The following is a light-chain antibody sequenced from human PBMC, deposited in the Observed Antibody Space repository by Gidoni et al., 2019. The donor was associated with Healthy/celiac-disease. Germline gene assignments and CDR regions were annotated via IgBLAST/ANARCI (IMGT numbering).Light chain of an antibody. V-gene: IGLV1-51*01. J-gene: IGLJ2*01. CDR1: SSNIGNNY. Sequence: QSVLTQPPYVSAAPGQKVTISCSGSSSNIGNNYVSWYQQLPGTAPKLLIYDNNKRPSGIPDRSSGSKSGTSATLGITGLQTGDEADYYCGTWDSSLSAGVFGGGTKLTVL. CDR2: DNN. CDR3: GTWDSSLSAGV.